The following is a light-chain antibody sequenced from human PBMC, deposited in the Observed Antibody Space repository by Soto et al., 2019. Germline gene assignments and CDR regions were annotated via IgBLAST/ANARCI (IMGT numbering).Light chain of an antibody. CDR1: SSSKW. CDR3: QHTTDFT. J-gene: IGKJ2*01. V-gene: IGKV1-5*01. CDR2: DVS. Sequence: DIQMTQYTSTLAASVGDTVTMTCRSSSKWLAWYQKKPGKAPKLLIYDVSNLERGVPPRFSGSTSGAESTLTITGLQPDDLGTYYCQHTTDFTLGQGTKVDIK.